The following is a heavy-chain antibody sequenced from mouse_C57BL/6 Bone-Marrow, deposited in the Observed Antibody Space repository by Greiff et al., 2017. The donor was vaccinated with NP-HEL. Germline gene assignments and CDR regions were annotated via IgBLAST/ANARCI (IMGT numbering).Heavy chain of an antibody. V-gene: IGHV2-6*01. Sequence: VKLMESGPGLVAPSQSLSITCTVSGFSLTSYGVDWVRQSPGKGLEWLGVIWGVGSTNYNSALKSRLSISQDNSKSQVFLKMNSLQTDDTAMYYCASVYGSSYSYFDVWGTGTTVTVSS. CDR2: IWGVGST. D-gene: IGHD1-1*01. CDR3: ASVYGSSYSYFDV. J-gene: IGHJ1*03. CDR1: GFSLTSYG.